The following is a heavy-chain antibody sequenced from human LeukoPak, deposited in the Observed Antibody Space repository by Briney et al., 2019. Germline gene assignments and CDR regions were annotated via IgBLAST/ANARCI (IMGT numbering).Heavy chain of an antibody. CDR2: IYYSGST. V-gene: IGHV4-39*01. CDR1: GGSISSSSYY. J-gene: IGHJ4*02. Sequence: PSETLSLTCTVSGGSISSSSYYWGWIRQPPGKGLEWIGSIYYSGSTYYNPSLKRRVTISVDTSKNQFSLKLSSVTAADTAVYYCARHNLMYCSSTSCYETYYFDYWGQGTLVTVSS. CDR3: ARHNLMYCSSTSCYETYYFDY. D-gene: IGHD2-2*01.